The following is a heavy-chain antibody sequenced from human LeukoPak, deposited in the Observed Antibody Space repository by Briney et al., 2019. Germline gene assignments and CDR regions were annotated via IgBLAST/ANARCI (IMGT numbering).Heavy chain of an antibody. CDR3: ARSGYCSGGSCYEADYYYYYMDV. Sequence: ASVKVSCKASGGTFSSYAISWVRQAPGQGLEWMGGIIPIFGTANYAQKFQGRVTITADKSTSTAYMELSSLRSEDTAVYYCARSGYCSGGSCYEADYYYYYMDVWGKGTTVTVSS. J-gene: IGHJ6*03. CDR2: IIPIFGTA. V-gene: IGHV1-69*06. D-gene: IGHD2-15*01. CDR1: GGTFSSYA.